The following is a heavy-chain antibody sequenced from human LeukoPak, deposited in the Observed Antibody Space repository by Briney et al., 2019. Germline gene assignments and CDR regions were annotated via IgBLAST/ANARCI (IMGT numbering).Heavy chain of an antibody. CDR2: INPNSGGP. V-gene: IGHV1-2*06. D-gene: IGHD3-3*01. J-gene: IGHJ4*02. Sequence: GASVKVSCKASGYTFIGYYLHWVRQAPGQGLEWIGRINPNSGGPNYAQKFQGRVTMTRDTSINTAYLELSRLRSDDTAVYYCARDLTIFGGVNDPLIRGHWGQGTLVTVSS. CDR1: GYTFIGYY. CDR3: ARDLTIFGGVNDPLIRGH.